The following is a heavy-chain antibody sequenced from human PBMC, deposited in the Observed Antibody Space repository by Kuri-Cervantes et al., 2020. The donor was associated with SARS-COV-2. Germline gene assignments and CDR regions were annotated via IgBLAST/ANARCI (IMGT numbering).Heavy chain of an antibody. D-gene: IGHD6-6*01. J-gene: IGHJ4*02. Sequence: GGSLRLSCAASGFTFSDYYMSWIRQAPGKGLEWVSYISSSGSTIYYADSVKGRFTISRDNAKNSLYLQMNSPRAEDTAVYYCARDPRSSSQTYWGQGTLVTVSS. CDR2: ISSSGSTI. CDR3: ARDPRSSSQTY. CDR1: GFTFSDYY. V-gene: IGHV3-11*04.